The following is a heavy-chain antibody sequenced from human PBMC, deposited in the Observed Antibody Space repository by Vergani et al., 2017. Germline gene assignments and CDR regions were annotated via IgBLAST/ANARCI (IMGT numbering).Heavy chain of an antibody. J-gene: IGHJ6*02. V-gene: IGHV1-8*01. CDR2: MNPNSGNT. CDR3: GKELRYYSSSYYCCYYGMDV. Sequence: QVQLVQSGAEVKKPGASVKVSCKASGYTFTSYDINWVRQATGQGLEWMGWMNPNSGNTGYAQKFQGRVTMTRNTSISTAYMELSSLRSEDTAVYYCGKELRYYSSSYYCCYYGMDVWGQGTTVTVSS. CDR1: GYTFTSYD. D-gene: IGHD4-11*01.